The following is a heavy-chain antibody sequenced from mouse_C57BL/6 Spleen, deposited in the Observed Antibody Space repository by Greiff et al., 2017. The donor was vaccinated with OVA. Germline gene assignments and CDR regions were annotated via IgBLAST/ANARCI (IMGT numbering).Heavy chain of an antibody. CDR2: INPNNGGT. D-gene: IGHD2-4*01. Sequence: EVQLQQSGPELVKPGASVKISCKASGYTFTDYYMNWVKQSHGKSLEWIGDINPNNGGTSYNQKFKGKATLTVDKSSSTAYMELRSLTSEDSAVYYCASYYDYDGYFDVWGTGTTVTVSS. V-gene: IGHV1-26*01. J-gene: IGHJ1*03. CDR1: GYTFTDYY. CDR3: ASYYDYDGYFDV.